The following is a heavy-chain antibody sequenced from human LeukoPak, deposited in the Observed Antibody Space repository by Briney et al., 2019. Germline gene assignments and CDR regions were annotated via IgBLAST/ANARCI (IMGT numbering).Heavy chain of an antibody. CDR1: GGTFSSYA. D-gene: IGHD2-15*01. CDR2: ISAYNGNT. CDR3: ARGSGNYYYYYGMDV. Sequence: ASVKVSCKASGGTFSSYAISWVRQAPGQGLEWMGWISAYNGNTNYAQKLQGRVTMTTDTSTSTAYMELRSLRSDDTAVYYCARGSGNYYYYYGMDVWGQGTTVTVSS. J-gene: IGHJ6*02. V-gene: IGHV1-18*01.